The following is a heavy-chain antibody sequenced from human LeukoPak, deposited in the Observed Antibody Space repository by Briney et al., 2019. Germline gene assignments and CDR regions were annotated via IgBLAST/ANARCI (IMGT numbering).Heavy chain of an antibody. CDR1: GYTFTSYA. J-gene: IGHJ6*03. CDR3: AREGHVVVPAAIYYMDV. V-gene: IGHV7-4-1*02. Sequence: GASVKVSCKASGYTFTSYAMNWVRQAPGQGLEWMGWINTNTGNPTYAQGFTGRFVFSLDTSVSTAYLQISSLKAEDTAVYYCAREGHVVVPAAIYYMDVWGKGTTVTVSS. CDR2: INTNTGNP. D-gene: IGHD2-2*01.